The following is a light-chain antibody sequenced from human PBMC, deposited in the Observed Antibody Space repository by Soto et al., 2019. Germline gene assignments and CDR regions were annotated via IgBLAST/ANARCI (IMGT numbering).Light chain of an antibody. Sequence: QSALTQPPSASGSPGQSVTISCTGTSSDVGGYNYVSWYQQHPGKAPKFLIFEVSRRPSGVPDRFSGSKSGNTASLTVSGLQADDEADYYCNSYAGSNNPVIFGGGTKLTVL. V-gene: IGLV2-8*01. J-gene: IGLJ2*01. CDR2: EVS. CDR3: NSYAGSNNPVI. CDR1: SSDVGGYNY.